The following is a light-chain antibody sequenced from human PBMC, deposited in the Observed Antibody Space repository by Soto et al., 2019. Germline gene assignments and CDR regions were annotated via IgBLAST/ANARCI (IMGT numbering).Light chain of an antibody. V-gene: IGKV3D-15*01. CDR3: QQDNNWPLT. CDR2: GAS. CDR1: QTVSSN. J-gene: IGKJ4*01. Sequence: TQSPDTLSLSPGERATLSCRASQTVSSNYLAWCQQRPGQAPRLLIYGASTRAAGIPDRFSGSGSGTEFTLTISSLQSEDFAVYYCQQDNNWPLTFGGGTKVDIK.